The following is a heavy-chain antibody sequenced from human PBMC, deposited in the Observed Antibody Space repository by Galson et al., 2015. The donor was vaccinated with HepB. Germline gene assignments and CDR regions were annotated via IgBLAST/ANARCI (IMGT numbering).Heavy chain of an antibody. CDR2: IWYDGTKK. Sequence: SLRLSCAASGFTFSNYFIHWVRQVPGKGLEWVAIIWYDGTKKYYADSVKGRFTISRDNSKNTVYLQMNSLRVDDTAVYFCARDLVANIAYEDTSMVGFDYWGRGALVTVSS. CDR3: ARDLVANIAYEDTSMVGFDY. D-gene: IGHD5-18*01. V-gene: IGHV3-33*01. CDR1: GFTFSNYF. J-gene: IGHJ4*02.